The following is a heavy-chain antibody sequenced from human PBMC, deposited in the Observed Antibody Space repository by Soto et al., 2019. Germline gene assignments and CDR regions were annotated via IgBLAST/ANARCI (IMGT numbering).Heavy chain of an antibody. CDR2: INPNSGGT. CDR1: GYTFTGYY. J-gene: IGHJ6*02. Sequence: SVKVSCKASGYTFTGYYMHWVRQAPGQGLKWMGWINPNSGGTNYAQKFQGRVTMTRDTSISTAYMEMSRLRSDDTAVYYCARGLYYNYYGLDVWGQGTTVTVSS. CDR3: ARGLYYNYYGLDV. V-gene: IGHV1-2*02. D-gene: IGHD3-10*01.